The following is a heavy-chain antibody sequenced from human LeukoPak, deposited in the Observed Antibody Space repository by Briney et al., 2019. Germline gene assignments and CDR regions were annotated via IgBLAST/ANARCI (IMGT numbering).Heavy chain of an antibody. D-gene: IGHD2-21*01. CDR2: IVGTVIT. CDR1: VDSFRFIDYL. CDR3: ARGNCDPAWPMYNCFDP. J-gene: IGHJ5*02. Sequence: SQTLSLTCTISVDSFRFIDYLWNWIRKPGGKGVEWVRRIVGTVITRYNHSLESRATISIDTSKNQFSLKLISVTAADTAVYFCARGNCDPAWPMYNCFDPWGQGTLVTVSS. V-gene: IGHV4-61*02.